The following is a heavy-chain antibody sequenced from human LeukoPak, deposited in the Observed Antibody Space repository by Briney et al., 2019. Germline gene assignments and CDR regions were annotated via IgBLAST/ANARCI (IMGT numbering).Heavy chain of an antibody. D-gene: IGHD2-2*01. CDR1: CYTFTSYG. CDR3: ARAPQRVPGAAIWY. J-gene: IGHJ4*02. Sequence: ASVKVSCKGSCYTFTSYGISLGPPGPGQGFEFILLISGDNGNTNYAQKFQGRVTMTTDTSTSTAHMEVRSLRSDDTAVYYCARAPQRVPGAAIWYWGQGTLVTVSS. V-gene: IGHV1-18*01. CDR2: ISGDNGNT.